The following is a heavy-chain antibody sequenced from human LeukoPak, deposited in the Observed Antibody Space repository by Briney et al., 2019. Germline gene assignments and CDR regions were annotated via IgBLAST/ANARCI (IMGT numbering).Heavy chain of an antibody. J-gene: IGHJ4*02. Sequence: PGGSLRLSCAVSGFIFSNYDMRWVRQAPGTGLEWLSAISGSGHITYYADSVKGRFTISRDNSKNTLYLQMNSLRADDAAVYYCASEHIVGATATYWGQGTLVTVSS. CDR3: ASEHIVGATATY. CDR1: GFIFSNYD. V-gene: IGHV3-23*01. D-gene: IGHD1-26*01. CDR2: ISGSGHIT.